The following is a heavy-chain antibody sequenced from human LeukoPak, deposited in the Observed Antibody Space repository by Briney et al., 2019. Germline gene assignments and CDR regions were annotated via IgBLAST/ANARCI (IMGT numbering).Heavy chain of an antibody. V-gene: IGHV1-18*01. CDR3: ARGTPGIAVF. J-gene: IGHJ4*02. Sequence: EASVTVSCKASGYAFTSYGIIWVRQAPGQGLEWMGWISTDNGNTDYSQKFQDRVTMTADTSTTTAYMELRSLRFDDTAIYYCARGTPGIAVFWGQGTRVTVSS. CDR1: GYAFTSYG. CDR2: ISTDNGNT. D-gene: IGHD6-19*01.